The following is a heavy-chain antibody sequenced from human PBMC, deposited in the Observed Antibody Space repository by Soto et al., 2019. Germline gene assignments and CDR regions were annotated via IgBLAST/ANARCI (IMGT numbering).Heavy chain of an antibody. CDR1: GFPFNSFA. V-gene: IGHV3-23*01. J-gene: IGHJ5*02. Sequence: GGSLRLSCAASGFPFNSFAMSWVRQAPGRGLEWVSIISGSGGISYYSDSVRGRFTISRDNSKSTLFLQMNGLRDDDTAVYFCATRYSSGWSRYNWFGPWGQGTLVTVSS. D-gene: IGHD6-19*01. CDR3: ATRYSSGWSRYNWFGP. CDR2: ISGSGGIS.